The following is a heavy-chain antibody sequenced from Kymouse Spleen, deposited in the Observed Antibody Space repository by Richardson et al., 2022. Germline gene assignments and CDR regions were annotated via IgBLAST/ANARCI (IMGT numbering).Heavy chain of an antibody. CDR2: IKSKTDGGTT. J-gene: IGHJ4*02. D-gene: IGHD6-6*01. CDR3: TTDSSSSWYFDY. CDR1: GFTFSNAW. V-gene: IGHV3-15*01. Sequence: EVQLVESGGGLVKPGGSLRLSCAASGFTFSNAWMSWVRQAPGKGLEWVGRIKSKTDGGTTDYAAPVKGRFTISRDDSKNTLYLQMNSLKTEDTAVYYCTTDSSSSWYFDYWGQGTLVTVSS.